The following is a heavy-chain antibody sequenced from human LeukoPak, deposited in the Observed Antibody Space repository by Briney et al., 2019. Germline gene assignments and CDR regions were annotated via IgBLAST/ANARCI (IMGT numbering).Heavy chain of an antibody. CDR1: GFTFSSYW. V-gene: IGHV3-74*01. Sequence: GGSLRLSCAASGFTFSSYWMHWVRQAPGKGLVWVSHIDSDGSSTSYADSVKGRFTISRDNAKNTLYLQMNSLRTEDTAMYYCARESGKFDYWGQGTLVAVSS. J-gene: IGHJ4*02. CDR3: ARESGKFDY. CDR2: IDSDGSST.